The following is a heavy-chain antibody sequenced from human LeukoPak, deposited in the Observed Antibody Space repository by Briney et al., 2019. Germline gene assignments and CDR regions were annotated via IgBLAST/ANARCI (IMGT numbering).Heavy chain of an antibody. CDR2: IIPIFGTA. Sequence: SVKVSCKASGGTFSSYAISWVRQAPGQGLEWMGGIIPIFGTANYAQKFQGRVTITADESTGTAYMELSSLRSEDTAVYYCARDFADYGDYWPRFDPWGQGTLVTVSS. J-gene: IGHJ5*02. CDR3: ARDFADYGDYWPRFDP. CDR1: GGTFSSYA. D-gene: IGHD4-17*01. V-gene: IGHV1-69*01.